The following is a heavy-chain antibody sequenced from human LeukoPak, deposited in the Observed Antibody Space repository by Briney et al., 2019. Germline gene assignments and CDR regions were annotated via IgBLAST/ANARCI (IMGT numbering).Heavy chain of an antibody. D-gene: IGHD6-19*01. Sequence: GGSLRLSCAASGFTFSSYAISWVRQAPGQGLEWMGGIIPIFGTANYAQKFQGRVTITADESTSTAYMELSSLRSEDTAVYYCARDVVEDSSEGNWGQGTLVTVSS. CDR3: ARDVVEDSSEGN. CDR1: GFTFSSYA. J-gene: IGHJ4*02. V-gene: IGHV1-69*01. CDR2: IIPIFGTA.